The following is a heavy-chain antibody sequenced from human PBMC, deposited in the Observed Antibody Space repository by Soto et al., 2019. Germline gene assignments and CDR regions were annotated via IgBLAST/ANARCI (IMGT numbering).Heavy chain of an antibody. J-gene: IGHJ6*02. D-gene: IGHD5-18*01. Sequence: GGSLRLSCAASGFTFSSYAMHWVRQAPGKGLEWVAVISYDGSNKYYADSVKGRFTISRDNSKNTLYLQMNSLGAEDTAVYYCARGRSSYGTYYYGMDVWGQGTTVTVSS. CDR2: ISYDGSNK. V-gene: IGHV3-30-3*01. CDR1: GFTFSSYA. CDR3: ARGRSSYGTYYYGMDV.